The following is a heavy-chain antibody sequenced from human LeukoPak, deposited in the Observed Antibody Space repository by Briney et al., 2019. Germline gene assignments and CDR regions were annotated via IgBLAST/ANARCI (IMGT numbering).Heavy chain of an antibody. V-gene: IGHV3-73*01. J-gene: IGHJ3*02. CDR2: IRSNSNNYAT. CDR3: TRLDEAADGFVRGAVTRAYDI. CDR1: GFILSGSG. Sequence: GGSLRLSCAASGFILSGSGIHWVRQASGKGLEWVGRIRSNSNNYATSYAASVKGRFTVSRDDSKNTAYLTMNSLETEDTAIYYCTRLDEAADGFVRGAVTRAYDIWGQGTMVTVSP. D-gene: IGHD3-10*01.